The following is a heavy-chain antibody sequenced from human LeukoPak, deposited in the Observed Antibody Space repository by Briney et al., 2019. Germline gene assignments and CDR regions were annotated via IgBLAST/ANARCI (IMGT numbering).Heavy chain of an antibody. CDR2: IYYSGST. Sequence: NPSETLSLTCTVSGGSISIYYWSWIRQPPGKGLEWIGYIYYSGSTNYNPSLKSRVTISVDTSKNQFSLKLSSVTAADTAVYYCARGRGYSYGWVYYYYYMDVWGKGTTVTISS. CDR1: GGSISIYY. V-gene: IGHV4-59*12. CDR3: ARGRGYSYGWVYYYYYMDV. J-gene: IGHJ6*03. D-gene: IGHD5-18*01.